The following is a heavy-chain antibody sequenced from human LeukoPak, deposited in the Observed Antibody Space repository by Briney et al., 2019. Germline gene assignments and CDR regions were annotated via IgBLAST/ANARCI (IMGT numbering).Heavy chain of an antibody. D-gene: IGHD5-18*01. CDR1: GGSFSGYY. CDR2: INHSGST. Sequence: SETLSLTCAVYGGSFSGYYWSWIRQPPGNGLEWIGEINHSGSTNYNPSLKSRVTISVDTSKNQFSLKLSSVTAADTAVYCFARFRSGGYSYGYVPYFDYWGQGTLVTVSS. CDR3: ARFRSGGYSYGYVPYFDY. V-gene: IGHV4-34*01. J-gene: IGHJ4*02.